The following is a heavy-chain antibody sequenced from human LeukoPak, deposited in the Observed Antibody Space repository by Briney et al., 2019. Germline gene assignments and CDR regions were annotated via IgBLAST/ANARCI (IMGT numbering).Heavy chain of an antibody. CDR2: ISSSSSYI. V-gene: IGHV3-21*01. D-gene: IGHD6-19*01. J-gene: IGHJ1*01. CDR1: GFTFSSYS. CDR3: ARPRQEYSSGWPYFQH. Sequence: GGSLRLSCAASGFTFSSYSMNWVRQAPGKGLEWVSSISSSSSYIYYADSVKGRFTISRDNSKNTLYLQMNSLRAEDTAVCYCARPRQEYSSGWPYFQHWGQGTLVTVSS.